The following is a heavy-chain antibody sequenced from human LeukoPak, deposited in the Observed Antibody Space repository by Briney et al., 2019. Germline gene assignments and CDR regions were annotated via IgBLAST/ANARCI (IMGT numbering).Heavy chain of an antibody. CDR3: ASWWAGGQLLPYGGLFDY. J-gene: IGHJ4*02. V-gene: IGHV4-34*01. D-gene: IGHD2-2*01. Sequence: SETLSLTCAVYGGSFSGYYWSWIRQPPGKGLEWIGEINHSGSTNYNPSLKSRVTISVDTSKNQFSLKLSSVTAADTAVYYCASWWAGGQLLPYGGLFDYWGQGTLVTVSS. CDR1: GGSFSGYY. CDR2: INHSGST.